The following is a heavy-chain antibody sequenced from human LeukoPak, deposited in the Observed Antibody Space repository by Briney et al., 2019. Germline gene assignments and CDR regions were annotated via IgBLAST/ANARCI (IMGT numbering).Heavy chain of an antibody. J-gene: IGHJ5*02. CDR1: GGSISSYY. CDR3: ARGTWGNWFDP. CDR2: IYYSGGT. V-gene: IGHV4-59*01. D-gene: IGHD7-27*01. Sequence: PSETLSLTCTVSGGSISSYYWSWIRQPPGKGLEWIGYIYYSGGTNYNPSLKSRVTISVDTSKNQFSLKLSSVTAADTAVYYCARGTWGNWFDPWGQGTLVTVSS.